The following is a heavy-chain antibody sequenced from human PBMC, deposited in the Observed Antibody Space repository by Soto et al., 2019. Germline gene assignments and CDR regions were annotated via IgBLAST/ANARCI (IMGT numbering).Heavy chain of an antibody. V-gene: IGHV3-23*01. D-gene: IGHD3-10*01. J-gene: IGHJ5*02. CDR2: ISGSGGST. Sequence: GGSLRLSCAASGFTFSSYAMSWVRQAPGKGLDWVSAISGSGGSTYYADSVKGRFTISRDNSKNTLYLQMNSLRAEDTAVYYCTKDEFRIGFAWGQGTLVTVSS. CDR1: GFTFSSYA. CDR3: TKDEFRIGFA.